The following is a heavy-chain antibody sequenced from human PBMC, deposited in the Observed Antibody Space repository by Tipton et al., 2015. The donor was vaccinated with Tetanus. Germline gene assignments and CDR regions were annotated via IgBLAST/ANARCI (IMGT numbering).Heavy chain of an antibody. CDR2: SWYDGTDK. J-gene: IGHJ4*02. CDR1: GFIFSSYG. D-gene: IGHD2-15*01. CDR3: AREADCSGGSCFSGVFDN. V-gene: IGHV3-33*01. Sequence: SLRLSCAASGFIFSSYGIHWVRQAPGKGLEWLAVSWYDGTDKYYADSVKGRFTISRDNSKNTLYLQMNSLRAEDTAVYYGAREADCSGGSCFSGVFDNWGQGTQVAVSS.